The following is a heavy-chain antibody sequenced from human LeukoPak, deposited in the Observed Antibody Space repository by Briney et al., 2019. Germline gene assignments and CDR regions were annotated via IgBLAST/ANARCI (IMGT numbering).Heavy chain of an antibody. D-gene: IGHD3-22*01. CDR1: GYTFTSYA. V-gene: IGHV1-3*01. CDR3: ARDPSYYYDSSGYRDVFDI. CDR2: INAGNGNT. J-gene: IGHJ3*02. Sequence: ASVKVSCKASGYTFTSYAMHWVRQAPGQRLEWMGWINAGNGNTKYSQKFQGRVTITRDTSASTAYMELSSLRSEDTAVYYCARDPSYYYDSSGYRDVFDIWGQGTMVTVSS.